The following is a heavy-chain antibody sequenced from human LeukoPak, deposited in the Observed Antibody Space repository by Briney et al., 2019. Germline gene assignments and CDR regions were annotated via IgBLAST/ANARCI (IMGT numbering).Heavy chain of an antibody. CDR1: GFTSRNSV. J-gene: IGHJ4*02. V-gene: IGHV3-23*01. CDR3: AKYPDLIAVAYPYYFDY. Sequence: GGSLRLSCAASGFTSRNSVMSWVRQPPGKGLEWVSSSDTDGDTQYADSVKGRFTMSRDNSKNTLYLRMNNLRSEDTAVYYCAKYPDLIAVAYPYYFDYWGQGTLVTVSS. CDR2: SDTDGDT. D-gene: IGHD6-19*01.